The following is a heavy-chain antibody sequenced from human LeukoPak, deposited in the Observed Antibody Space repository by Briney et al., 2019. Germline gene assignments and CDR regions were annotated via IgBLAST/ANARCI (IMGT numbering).Heavy chain of an antibody. CDR1: GGSISSYY. D-gene: IGHD6-13*01. Sequence: SETLSLTCTVSGGSISSYYWSWIRQPAGKGLEWIGRIYTSGSTNYNPSLKSRVTMSVDTSKNQFSLKLSSVTAADTAVYYCARRDTAAGYLFFDYWGQGTLVTVSS. CDR2: IYTSGST. CDR3: ARRDTAAGYLFFDY. J-gene: IGHJ4*02. V-gene: IGHV4-4*07.